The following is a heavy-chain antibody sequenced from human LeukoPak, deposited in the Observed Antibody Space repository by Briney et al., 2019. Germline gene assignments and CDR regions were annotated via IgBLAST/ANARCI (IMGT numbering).Heavy chain of an antibody. V-gene: IGHV3-49*03. D-gene: IGHD3-10*01. Sequence: PGGSLRLSCTGSGFTFGDYAMSWFRQAPGKGLEWVGLIRSKAYGGTTEYAASVKGRFTISRDDSKSIAYLQMNSLKTEDTAVYHCTRVSAGSVYGSGSYSFDYWGQGTLVTVSS. CDR3: TRVSAGSVYGSGSYSFDY. CDR2: IRSKAYGGTT. CDR1: GFTFGDYA. J-gene: IGHJ4*02.